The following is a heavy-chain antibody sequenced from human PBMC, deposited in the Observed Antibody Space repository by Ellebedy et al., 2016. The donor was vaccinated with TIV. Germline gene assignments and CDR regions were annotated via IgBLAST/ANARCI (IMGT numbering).Heavy chain of an antibody. D-gene: IGHD3-22*01. Sequence: SETLSLTXAVYGGSFSGYYWTWIRQPPGKGLEWIGEINHSGSTNYNPSLKSRVTISVDTSKNQFSLKVNSMTAADTAVYYCARGRQYYDSSAYYLDSWGQGTLVTASS. CDR3: ARGRQYYDSSAYYLDS. CDR1: GGSFSGYY. CDR2: INHSGST. J-gene: IGHJ5*01. V-gene: IGHV4-34*01.